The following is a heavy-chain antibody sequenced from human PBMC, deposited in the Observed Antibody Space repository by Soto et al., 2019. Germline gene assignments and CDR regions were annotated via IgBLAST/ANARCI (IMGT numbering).Heavy chain of an antibody. J-gene: IGHJ6*02. CDR2: IYYSGST. V-gene: IGHV4-30-4*01. Sequence: SETLSLTCTVSGGSISSGDYYWSWIRQPPGKGLEWIGYIYYSGSTYYNPSLKSRVTISVDTSRNQYSLKLSSVTAADTAVYYCARGLYCSSTSCPIYYYYGMDVWGQGTTVTVSS. CDR3: ARGLYCSSTSCPIYYYYGMDV. CDR1: GGSISSGDYY. D-gene: IGHD2-2*01.